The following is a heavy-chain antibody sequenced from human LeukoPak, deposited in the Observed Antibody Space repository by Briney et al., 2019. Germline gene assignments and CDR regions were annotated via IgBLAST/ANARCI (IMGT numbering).Heavy chain of an antibody. CDR3: AKELAMVRGVIITMGAFDI. D-gene: IGHD3-10*01. CDR1: GFTFSSYG. CDR2: IRYDGSNK. V-gene: IGHV3-30*02. Sequence: PGGSLRLSCAASGFTFSSYGMHWVRQAPGKGLEWVAFIRYDGSNKYYADSAKGRFTISRDNSKNTLYLQMNSLRAEDTAVYYCAKELAMVRGVIITMGAFDIWGQGTMVTVSS. J-gene: IGHJ3*02.